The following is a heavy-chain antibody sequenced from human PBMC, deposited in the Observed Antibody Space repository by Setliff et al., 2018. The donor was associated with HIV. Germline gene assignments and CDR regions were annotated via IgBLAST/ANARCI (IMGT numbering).Heavy chain of an antibody. J-gene: IGHJ4*02. Sequence: ASVKVSFKASGYTFIDYFIHWVRQAPGQGREWMGWISPNNGETTIPQRLRGRVTMTRDTSINTAYMELSGLRSDDTAVYYCARQLSNSLESWGQGTPVTVSS. D-gene: IGHD1-1*01. CDR1: GYTFIDYF. CDR2: ISPNNGET. CDR3: ARQLSNSLES. V-gene: IGHV1-2*02.